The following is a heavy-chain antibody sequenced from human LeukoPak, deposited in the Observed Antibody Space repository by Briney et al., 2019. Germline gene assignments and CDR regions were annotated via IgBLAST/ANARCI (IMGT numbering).Heavy chain of an antibody. D-gene: IGHD6-19*01. CDR1: GGSISSSNW. CDR2: IDYSAYS. CDR3: AKSTESSGWYDY. J-gene: IGHJ4*02. Sequence: SGTLSLTCAVSGGSISSSNWWSWVRQPPGKGLEWIGFIDYSAYSKYNPSLKSRVTISRDTSKNQFSLKLTSVTAADTAVYYCAKSTESSGWYDYWGQGTLVTVSS. V-gene: IGHV4-4*02.